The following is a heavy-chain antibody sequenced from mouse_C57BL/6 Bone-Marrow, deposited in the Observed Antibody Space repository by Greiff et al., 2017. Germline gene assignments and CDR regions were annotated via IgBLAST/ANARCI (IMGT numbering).Heavy chain of an antibody. V-gene: IGHV1-55*01. CDR1: GYTFTSYW. CDR2: IYPGSGST. D-gene: IGHD1-1*01. J-gene: IGHJ2*01. Sequence: QVQLKQPGAELVKPGASVKMSCKASGYTFTSYWITWVKQRPGQGLEWIGDIYPGSGSTNYNEKFKSKATLTVDTSSSTAYMQLSSLTSEDSAVYYCARRDGSDFGCWGQGTTLTVSS. CDR3: ARRDGSDFGC.